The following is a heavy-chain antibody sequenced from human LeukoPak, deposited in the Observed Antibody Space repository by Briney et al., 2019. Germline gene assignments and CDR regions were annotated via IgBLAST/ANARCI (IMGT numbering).Heavy chain of an antibody. CDR2: IYYSGST. V-gene: IGHV4-39*01. Sequence: PSETLSLTCTVSGGSISSSSYYWGWIRQPPGKGLEWVGSIYYSGSTYYNPSLKSRVTRSVDTSKNQFSLKLSSVTAADTAVYYCARLVVNYYYYYYMDVWGKGTTVTVSS. J-gene: IGHJ6*03. D-gene: IGHD3-22*01. CDR1: GGSISSSSYY. CDR3: ARLVVNYYYYYYMDV.